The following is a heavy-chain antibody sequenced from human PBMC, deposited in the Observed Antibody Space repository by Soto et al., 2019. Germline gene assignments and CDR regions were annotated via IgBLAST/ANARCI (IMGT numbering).Heavy chain of an antibody. CDR2: ISWNSGSI. D-gene: IGHD6-13*01. Sequence: PAGSLRLSCAASGFTFDDYAMHWVRQAPGKGLEWVSGISWNSGSIGYADSVKGRFTISRDNAKNSLYLQMNSLRAEDTALYYCAKDKGIAAAGRFDYWGQGTLVTVSS. CDR1: GFTFDDYA. CDR3: AKDKGIAAAGRFDY. V-gene: IGHV3-9*01. J-gene: IGHJ4*02.